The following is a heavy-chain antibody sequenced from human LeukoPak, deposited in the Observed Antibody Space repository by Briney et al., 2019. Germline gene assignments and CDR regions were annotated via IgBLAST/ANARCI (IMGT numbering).Heavy chain of an antibody. CDR1: GFTFSSYS. J-gene: IGHJ4*02. CDR2: ITTSSSYI. CDR3: ARQEDSSLLLWFGG. Sequence: GGSLRLSCAASGFTFSSYSMNWVRQAPGKGLEWVSSITTSSSYIYYADSVKGRFTISRDNAKNSLYLQMNSLRAEDTAVYYCARQEDSSLLLWFGGWGQGTLVTVSS. V-gene: IGHV3-21*01. D-gene: IGHD3-10*01.